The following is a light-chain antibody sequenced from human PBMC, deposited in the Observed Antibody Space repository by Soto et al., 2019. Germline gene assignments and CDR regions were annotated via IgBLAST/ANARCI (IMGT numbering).Light chain of an antibody. J-gene: IGKJ3*01. V-gene: IGKV1-6*01. CDR2: AAS. Sequence: AIQMTQSPSSLSASVGDRVTITCRASQGIRNDLDWYQQKPGKAPKLLIYAASSLQSGVPSRFSGSGSGTDFTLTISSLQPEDFATYYCLQHYNYPFTFGPGTKVDIK. CDR1: QGIRND. CDR3: LQHYNYPFT.